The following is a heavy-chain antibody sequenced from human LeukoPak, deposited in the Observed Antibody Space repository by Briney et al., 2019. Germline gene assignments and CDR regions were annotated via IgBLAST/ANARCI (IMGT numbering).Heavy chain of an antibody. J-gene: IGHJ1*01. CDR3: ANQAFEYSSSSQL. Sequence: GGSLRLSCAASGFTFSSYAMSWVRQAPGKGLEWVSGISSRGGTTYYADSVKGRFTISGDNSKNTLYLQMNSLRAEDTAVYYCANQAFEYSSSSQLWGQGTLVTVSS. CDR1: GFTFSSYA. CDR2: ISSRGGTT. V-gene: IGHV3-23*01. D-gene: IGHD6-6*01.